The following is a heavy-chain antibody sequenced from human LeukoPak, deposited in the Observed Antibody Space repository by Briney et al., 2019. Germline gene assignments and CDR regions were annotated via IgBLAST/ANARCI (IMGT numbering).Heavy chain of an antibody. CDR3: PRGLRWNYVWFDP. CDR1: GGSFSGYY. J-gene: IGHJ5*02. Sequence: PSETLSLTCAVYGGSFSGYYWSWIRQPPGKGLEWIGEINHSGSTNYNPSLKSRVTISVDTSKNQFSLKLSSVTAADTAVYYCPRGLRWNYVWFDPWGQGTLVTVSS. CDR2: INHSGST. V-gene: IGHV4-34*01. D-gene: IGHD1-7*01.